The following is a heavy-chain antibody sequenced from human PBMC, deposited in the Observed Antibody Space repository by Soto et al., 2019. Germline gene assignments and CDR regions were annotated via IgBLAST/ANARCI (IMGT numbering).Heavy chain of an antibody. Sequence: SESLSLTCTVSGDSINTYTWTWIRQPPGKGLEWIGYIFSSGSTNYNPSLQSRLTMSVDTSKNLFSLKLNSVTAADTAVYYCARGDQELDYWGQGTLVTVSS. CDR3: ARGDQELDY. CDR2: IFSSGST. J-gene: IGHJ4*02. CDR1: GDSINTYT. V-gene: IGHV4-59*01. D-gene: IGHD1-26*01.